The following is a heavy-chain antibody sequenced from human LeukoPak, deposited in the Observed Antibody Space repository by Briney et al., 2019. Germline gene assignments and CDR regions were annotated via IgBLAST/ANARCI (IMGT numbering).Heavy chain of an antibody. J-gene: IGHJ4*02. D-gene: IGHD3-22*01. CDR2: IYSNDDK. V-gene: IGHV2-5*01. CDR1: GFSLSTTGVG. Sequence: SGPTLVNPTQTLTLTCTFSGFSLSTTGVGVGWIRQPPGKALEWLAFIYSNDDKTYSPSLKSRLPITKDTSKDQVVLTMTNIDPVDTATYYCAHRHYSDSGGYYAAPWVRWYFDYWGQGTLVTVSS. CDR3: AHRHYSDSGGYYAAPWVRWYFDY.